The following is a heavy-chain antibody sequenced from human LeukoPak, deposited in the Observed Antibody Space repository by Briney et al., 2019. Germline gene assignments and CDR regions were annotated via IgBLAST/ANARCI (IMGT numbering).Heavy chain of an antibody. CDR2: ISYDGSNK. Sequence: SGGSLRLSCAASGFTFSSYAMHWVRQAPGKGLEWVAVISYDGSNKYYADSVKGRFTISRDNSKNTLYLQMNSLRAEDTAVYYCARDPVSGYDWANPTYYFDYWGQGTLVTVSS. CDR3: ARDPVSGYDWANPTYYFDY. CDR1: GFTFSSYA. V-gene: IGHV3-30-3*01. J-gene: IGHJ4*02. D-gene: IGHD5-12*01.